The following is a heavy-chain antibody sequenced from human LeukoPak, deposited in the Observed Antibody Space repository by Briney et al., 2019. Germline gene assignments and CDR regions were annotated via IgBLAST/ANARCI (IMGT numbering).Heavy chain of an antibody. Sequence: GGSLRLSCAASGFTFSGSAMHWVRQASGKGLEWVGRIRGKANSYATAYAASVKGRFTISRDDSKNTAYLQMNSLKTEDTAVYYCTSGYCSSTSCFDYWGQGTLVTVSS. CDR1: GFTFSGSA. V-gene: IGHV3-73*01. D-gene: IGHD2-2*03. CDR3: TSGYCSSTSCFDY. CDR2: IRGKANSYAT. J-gene: IGHJ4*02.